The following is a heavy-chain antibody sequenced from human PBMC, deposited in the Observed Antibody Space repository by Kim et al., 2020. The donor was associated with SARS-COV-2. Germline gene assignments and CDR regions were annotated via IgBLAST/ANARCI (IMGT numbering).Heavy chain of an antibody. CDR1: GYTLTANF. V-gene: IGHV1-2*06. Sequence: ASVKVSCKASGYTLTANFIFWVRQAPGLGLECMGHINPGNGATSYAQNFQDRVTLTRDTSIGTVYLELNSLTSDDTALYYCAKIPAGSGGCWGQGTLVTVSS. D-gene: IGHD3-10*01. CDR2: INPGNGAT. CDR3: AKIPAGSGGC. J-gene: IGHJ4*02.